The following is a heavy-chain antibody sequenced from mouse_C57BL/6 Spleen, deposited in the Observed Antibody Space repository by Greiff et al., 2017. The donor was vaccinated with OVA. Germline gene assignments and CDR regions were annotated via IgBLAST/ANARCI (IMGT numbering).Heavy chain of an antibody. D-gene: IGHD2-4*01. CDR2: IHPNSGST. J-gene: IGHJ2*01. CDR1: GYTFTSYW. Sequence: QVQLKQSGAELVKPGASVKLSCKASGYTFTSYWMHWVKQRPGQGLEWIGMIHPNSGSTNYNEKFKSKATLTVDKSSSTAYMQLSSLTSEDSAVDYCARLTFYYDYDGFFDYWGKGTTLTVSS. CDR3: ARLTFYYDYDGFFDY. V-gene: IGHV1-64*01.